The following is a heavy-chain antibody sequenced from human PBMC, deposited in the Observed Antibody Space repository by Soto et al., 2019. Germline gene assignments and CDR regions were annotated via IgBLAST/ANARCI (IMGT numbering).Heavy chain of an antibody. D-gene: IGHD6-19*01. J-gene: IGHJ4*02. CDR2: IYPGDSDT. CDR1: GYSFTSYW. V-gene: IGHV5-51*01. CDR3: ARSDPGRGQWLVGPPDY. Sequence: GESLKISCKGSGYSFTSYWIGWVRQMPGKGLEWMGIIYPGDSDTRYSPSFQGQVTISADKSISTAYLQWSSLKASDTAMYYCARSDPGRGQWLVGPPDYWGQGTLVTVSS.